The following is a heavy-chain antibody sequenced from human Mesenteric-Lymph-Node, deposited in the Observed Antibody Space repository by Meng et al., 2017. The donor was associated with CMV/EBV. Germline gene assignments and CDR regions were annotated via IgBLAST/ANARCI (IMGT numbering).Heavy chain of an antibody. CDR1: GYTFTSYA. CDR3: ARWSSTSWSFDY. J-gene: IGHJ4*02. Sequence: SCKASGYTFTSYAMHWVRQAPGPRLDWMGWINAGNGNTKYSQQFQGRVTITRDTSASTAYMELSSLRSEDTAVYYCARWSSTSWSFDYWGQGTLVTVSS. V-gene: IGHV1-3*01. CDR2: INAGNGNT. D-gene: IGHD6-13*01.